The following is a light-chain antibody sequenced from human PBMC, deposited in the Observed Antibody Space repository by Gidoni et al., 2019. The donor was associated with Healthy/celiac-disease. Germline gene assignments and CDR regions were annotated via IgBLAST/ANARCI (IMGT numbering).Light chain of an antibody. J-gene: IGLJ2*01. CDR2: QDS. CDR3: QAWDSSTLVV. CDR1: NLGDKY. V-gene: IGLV3-1*01. Sequence: SYELTQPPSVSVSPGQTASITCSGDNLGDKYACCNKQKPGQSPVLVIYQDSKRPSGIPERFSGSNSGNTATLTISGTQAMDEADYYCQAWDSSTLVVFGGGTKLTVL.